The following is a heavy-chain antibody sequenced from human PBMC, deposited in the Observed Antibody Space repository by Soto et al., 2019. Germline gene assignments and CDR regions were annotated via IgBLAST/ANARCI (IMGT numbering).Heavy chain of an antibody. CDR2: ISSSTSYV. CDR1: GFTFSRYG. J-gene: IGHJ5*02. Sequence: GGSLRLSCAASGFTFSRYGMNWLRQAPGKGLEWVASISSSTSYVYYADSVKGRFSTPRDNAKNTLYLQMNSLRAEDTAVYYCARGWNWFDPWGQGTLVSVSS. CDR3: ARGWNWFDP. V-gene: IGHV3-21*01.